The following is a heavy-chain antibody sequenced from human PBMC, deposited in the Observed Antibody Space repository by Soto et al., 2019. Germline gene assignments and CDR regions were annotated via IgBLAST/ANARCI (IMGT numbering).Heavy chain of an antibody. CDR3: ARDPAPSGWFDY. V-gene: IGHV3-74*01. CDR1: GFTLSSYW. Sequence: PGGSLRLSCAASGFTLSSYWMHWVRQAPGKGLVWVSRINSDGSSTSYADSVKGRFTISRDSAKNTLYLQMNSLRAEDTAVYYCARDPAPSGWFDYWGQGTLVTSPQ. D-gene: IGHD6-19*01. CDR2: INSDGSST. J-gene: IGHJ5*01.